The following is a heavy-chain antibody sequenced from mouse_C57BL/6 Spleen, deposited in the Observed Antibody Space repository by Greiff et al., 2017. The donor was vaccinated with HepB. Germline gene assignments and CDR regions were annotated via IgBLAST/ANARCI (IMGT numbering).Heavy chain of an antibody. V-gene: IGHV1-55*01. Sequence: QVQLQQPGAELVKPGASVKMSCKASGYTFTSYWITWVKQRPGQGLEWIGDIYPGSGSTNYNEKFKSKATLTVDTSSSTAYMQLSSLTSEDSAVYYCARHGTYYSNYGAYWGQGTLVTVS. J-gene: IGHJ3*01. CDR1: GYTFTSYW. CDR2: IYPGSGST. CDR3: ARHGTYYSNYGAY. D-gene: IGHD2-5*01.